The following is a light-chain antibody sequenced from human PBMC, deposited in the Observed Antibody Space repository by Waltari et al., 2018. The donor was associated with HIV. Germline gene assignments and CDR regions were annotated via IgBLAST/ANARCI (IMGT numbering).Light chain of an antibody. Sequence: DIVMTQSPDSLAVSLGERATINCKSSQSVLYSSNNKNYLAWYQQKPGQPPKLLIYWASTRESGVPDRFRGSGSGTDFTLTISSLQAEDVAVSYCQQYYSTPPITFGPGTKVEIK. V-gene: IGKV4-1*01. CDR2: WAS. CDR3: QQYYSTPPIT. CDR1: QSVLYSSNNKNY. J-gene: IGKJ3*01.